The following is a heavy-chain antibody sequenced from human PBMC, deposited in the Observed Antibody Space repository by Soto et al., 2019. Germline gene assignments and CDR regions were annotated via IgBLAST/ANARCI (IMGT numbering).Heavy chain of an antibody. V-gene: IGHV1-24*01. CDR1: GYTLTELS. J-gene: IGHJ4*02. CDR2: FDPEDGET. CDR3: ATGRQYYDFWSGYLPDY. Sequence: SVKVSCKVSGYTLTELSMHWVRQAPGKGLEWMGGFDPEDGETIYAQKFQGRVTMTEDTSTDTAYMELSSLRSEDTAVYYCATGRQYYDFWSGYLPDYWGQGTLVSVSS. D-gene: IGHD3-3*01.